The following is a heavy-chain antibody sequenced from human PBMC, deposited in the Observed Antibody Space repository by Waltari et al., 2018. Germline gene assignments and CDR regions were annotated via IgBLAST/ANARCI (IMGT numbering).Heavy chain of an antibody. V-gene: IGHV3-74*01. CDR3: ARGQGYYDSSGYYY. D-gene: IGHD3-22*01. Sequence: EVQLVESVGGLVQTGGSLRLSCAASGFTFSRYWMHWVRQPPGKGMVWVSRINSDGSSTSYADSVKGRFTISRDNAKNTRYRQMNSLRDEDTAVYYCARGQGYYDSSGYYYWGQGTLVTVSS. J-gene: IGHJ4*02. CDR2: INSDGSST. CDR1: GFTFSRYW.